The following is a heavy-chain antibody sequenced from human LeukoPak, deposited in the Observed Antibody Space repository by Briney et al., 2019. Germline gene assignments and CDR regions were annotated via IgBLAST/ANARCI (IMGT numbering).Heavy chain of an antibody. Sequence: GGSLRLSCAASGFIVSGHYMSWVRQAPGEGLEWVSLIYTSGTTTYADSVKGRLTIYRDPSKNTLFLQMNRLRVEDTAVYYCARDKPGFLEGDMDVWGIGTTVTVSS. CDR3: ARDKPGFLEGDMDV. CDR1: GFIVSGHY. CDR2: IYTSGTT. D-gene: IGHD3-3*01. V-gene: IGHV3-53*01. J-gene: IGHJ6*03.